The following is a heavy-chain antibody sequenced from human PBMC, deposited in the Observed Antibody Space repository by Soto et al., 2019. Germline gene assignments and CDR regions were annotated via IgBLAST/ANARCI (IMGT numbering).Heavy chain of an antibody. V-gene: IGHV4-4*02. Sequence: PSETLSLTCAVSGGSISSNNWWIWVRQPPGKGLEWIGEIYHSGSINYNPSLKSRVTISLDKSKNQFSLKLTSVTAADTAVYYCAKKIFSTGEIDYWGQGTLVTVSS. CDR3: AKKIFSTGEIDY. CDR1: GGSISSNNW. J-gene: IGHJ4*02. D-gene: IGHD3-9*01. CDR2: IYHSGSI.